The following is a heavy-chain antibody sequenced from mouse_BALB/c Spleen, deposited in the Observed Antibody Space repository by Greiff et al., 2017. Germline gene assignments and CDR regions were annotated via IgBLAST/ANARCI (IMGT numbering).Heavy chain of an antibody. CDR1: GFTFSCYA. CDR2: ISSGGST. D-gene: IGHD2-2*01. J-gene: IGHJ1*01. V-gene: IGHV5-6-5*01. CDR3: ARIYYGYDWYFDV. Sequence: EVMLVESGGGLVKPGGSLKLSCAASGFTFSCYAMSWVRQTPEKRLEWVASISSGGSTYYPDSVKGRFTISRDNARNILYLQMSSLRSEDTAMYYCARIYYGYDWYFDVWGAGTTVTVSS.